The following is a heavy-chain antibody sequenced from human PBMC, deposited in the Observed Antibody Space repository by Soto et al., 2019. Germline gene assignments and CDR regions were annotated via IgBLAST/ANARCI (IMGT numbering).Heavy chain of an antibody. CDR2: INPKRGGT. V-gene: IGHV1-2*04. CDR1: GYSFTDYH. CDR3: ARGHSTDCSNGVCSFFYNHEMDV. D-gene: IGHD2-8*01. J-gene: IGHJ6*02. Sequence: VQLVQSGAEVKKPGASVRVSCKASGYSFTDYHIHWVRQAPGQGLEWLGRINPKRGGTSTAQKFQGWVTMTRDRSISTVYMELTRLRSDDTAVYFCARGHSTDCSNGVCSFFYNHEMDVWGQGTTVTVSS.